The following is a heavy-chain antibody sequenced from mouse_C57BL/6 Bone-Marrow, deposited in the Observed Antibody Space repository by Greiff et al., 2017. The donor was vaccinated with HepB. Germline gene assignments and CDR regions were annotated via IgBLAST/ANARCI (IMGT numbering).Heavy chain of an antibody. J-gene: IGHJ2*01. D-gene: IGHD1-1*01. Sequence: QVQLKQPGAELVMPGASVKLSCKASGYTFTSYWMHWVKQRPGQGLEWIGEIDPSDSYTNYNQKFKGKSTLTVDKSSSTAYMQLSSLTSEDSAVYYCAREGLLQAYFDYWGQGTTLTVSS. CDR1: GYTFTSYW. CDR3: AREGLLQAYFDY. CDR2: IDPSDSYT. V-gene: IGHV1-69*01.